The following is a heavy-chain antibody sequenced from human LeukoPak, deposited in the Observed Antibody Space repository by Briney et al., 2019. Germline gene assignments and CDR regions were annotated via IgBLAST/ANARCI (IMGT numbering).Heavy chain of an antibody. CDR3: AKAHTSSSWYSYYYYYYMDV. CDR1: GFTFSSYA. CDR2: ISGSGGTT. D-gene: IGHD6-13*01. J-gene: IGHJ6*03. Sequence: GGSLRLSCAASGFTFSSYAMNWVRQAPGKGLEWVSVISGSGGTTYYTDSVKGRSTISRDNSKNTLYLQMNSLRAEDTAVYYCAKAHTSSSWYSYYYYYYMDVWGKGTTVTISS. V-gene: IGHV3-23*01.